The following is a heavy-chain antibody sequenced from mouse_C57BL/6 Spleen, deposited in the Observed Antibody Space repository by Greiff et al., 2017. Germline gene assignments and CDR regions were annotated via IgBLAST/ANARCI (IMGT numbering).Heavy chain of an antibody. CDR1: GFTFSDYG. V-gene: IGHV5-17*01. CDR2: ISSGSSTI. CDR3: ARGMGDYFDY. D-gene: IGHD2-3*01. J-gene: IGHJ2*01. Sequence: EVQLVESGGGLVKPGGSLKLSCAASGFTFSDYGMHWVRQAPEKGLAWVAYISSGSSTIYYADTVKGRFTISRDNAKNTLFLQMTSLRSEDTAMYYCARGMGDYFDYWGQGTTLTVSS.